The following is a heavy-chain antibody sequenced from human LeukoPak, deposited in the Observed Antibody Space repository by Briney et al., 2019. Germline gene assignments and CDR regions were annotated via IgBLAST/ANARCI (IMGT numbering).Heavy chain of an antibody. CDR1: GFTFDDYA. V-gene: IGHV3-9*01. D-gene: IGHD6-19*01. J-gene: IGHJ4*02. CDR2: ISWNSGSI. CDR3: AKDIGGSSGCLDY. Sequence: GGSLRLSCAASGFTFDDYAMHWVRQAPGKGLEWVSGISWNSGSIGYADSVKGRFTISRDNAKNSLYLQMNSLRAEDTALYYCAKDIGGSSGCLDYWGQGTLVTVSS.